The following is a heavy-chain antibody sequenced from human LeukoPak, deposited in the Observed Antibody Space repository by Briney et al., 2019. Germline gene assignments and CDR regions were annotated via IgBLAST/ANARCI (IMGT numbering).Heavy chain of an antibody. CDR2: IYHSGST. CDR1: GYSISSGYY. CDR3: ARGSWPDY. V-gene: IGHV4-38-2*02. J-gene: IGHJ4*02. D-gene: IGHD1-26*01. Sequence: SETLSLTCTVSGYSISSGYYWGWIRQPPGKGLEWIGSIYHSGSTYYNPSLKSRVTISVDTSKNQFSLKLSSVTAADTAVYYCARGSWPDYWGQGTLVTVSS.